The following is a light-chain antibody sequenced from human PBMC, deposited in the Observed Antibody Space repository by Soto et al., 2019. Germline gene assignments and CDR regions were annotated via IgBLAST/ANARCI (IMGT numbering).Light chain of an antibody. Sequence: QSDLTQPASVSGSPGQSITISCTGTSSDVGGYNFVSWYQQHPGKAPKLIIYEVTNRPSGVSNRFSGSKSGNTASLTISGLQAEDEADYYCNSYTSSSTLVFGGGTKLTVL. J-gene: IGLJ3*02. CDR2: EVT. V-gene: IGLV2-14*01. CDR3: NSYTSSSTLV. CDR1: SSDVGGYNF.